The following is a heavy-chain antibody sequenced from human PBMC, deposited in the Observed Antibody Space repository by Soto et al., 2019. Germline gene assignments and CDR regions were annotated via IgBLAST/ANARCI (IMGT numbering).Heavy chain of an antibody. D-gene: IGHD3-10*01. CDR3: ARAGSFGDLSWGHH. V-gene: IGHV3-33*01. CDR1: GFTFSTYG. CDR2: IWYDGRNK. J-gene: IGHJ5*02. Sequence: QVQLVESGGGVVQPGRSLRLSCAASGFTFSTYGMHWVRQAPGKGLEWVAVIWYDGRNKYFADSVKGRFTISRDNSKKTVYLQKNSLRAEDTAVYYCARAGSFGDLSWGHHWGRGTLVTVSS.